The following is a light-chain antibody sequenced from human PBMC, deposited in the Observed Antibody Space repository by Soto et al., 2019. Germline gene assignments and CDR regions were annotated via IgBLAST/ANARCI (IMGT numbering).Light chain of an antibody. CDR1: QSVSSNY. J-gene: IGKJ1*01. CDR2: GAS. Sequence: EIVLTQSPGTLSLSPGERATLSYRASQSVSSNYLAWYQQKPGQAPRLLIYGASIRATGIPDRFSGSGSGTDFTLTISRLEPEDSAVYYCQQYTRSPRTFGQGTKVDIK. CDR3: QQYTRSPRT. V-gene: IGKV3-20*01.